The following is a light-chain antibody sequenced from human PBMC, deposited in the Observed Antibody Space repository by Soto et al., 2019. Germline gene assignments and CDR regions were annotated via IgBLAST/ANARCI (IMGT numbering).Light chain of an antibody. V-gene: IGKV1-5*01. Sequence: DIQMTQSPSTLSASVGDRVTITCRASQSINIWLAWYQQKPGKAPDLLIYSASTLQSGVPSRFSGSGSETEFSLTVRALQPEDFATYYCQQLSRYPLTFGGGTKVDIK. CDR1: QSINIW. CDR3: QQLSRYPLT. J-gene: IGKJ4*01. CDR2: SAS.